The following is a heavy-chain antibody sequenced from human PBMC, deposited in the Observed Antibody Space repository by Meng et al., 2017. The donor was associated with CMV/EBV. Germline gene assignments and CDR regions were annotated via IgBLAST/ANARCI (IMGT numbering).Heavy chain of an antibody. CDR1: GGSFSGYY. Sequence: QVPPQPWGAGLLKAAETLSLTCAVYGGSFSGYYWSWIRQPPGKGLEWIGEINHSGTTNYNPSLKSRVTISVDTSKNQFSLKLSSVTGADTAVYYCARVWDSGWDYWGQGTLVTVSS. D-gene: IGHD3-22*01. CDR3: ARVWDSGWDY. J-gene: IGHJ4*02. CDR2: INHSGTT. V-gene: IGHV4-34*01.